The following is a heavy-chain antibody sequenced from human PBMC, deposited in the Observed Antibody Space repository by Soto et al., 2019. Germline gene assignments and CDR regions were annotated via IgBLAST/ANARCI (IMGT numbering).Heavy chain of an antibody. CDR3: ARRRGSGDYYYFDS. J-gene: IGHJ4*02. CDR1: GFSLRGHW. V-gene: IGHV3-74*01. D-gene: IGHD3-10*01. CDR2: LNDDGSTT. Sequence: EVQLVESGGGLVQPGGSLRLSCAASGFSLRGHWMHWVRQAPGKGLEWVSVLNDDGSTTIYADPVKGRFTISRDDAKNTLHLQMDSLRVEDTALYFCARRRGSGDYYYFDSWGQGTLVTVS.